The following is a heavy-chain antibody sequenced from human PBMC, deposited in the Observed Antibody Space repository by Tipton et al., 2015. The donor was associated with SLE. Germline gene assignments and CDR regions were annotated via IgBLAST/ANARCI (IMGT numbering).Heavy chain of an antibody. Sequence: TLSLTCTVSNVSVSTRTYYWGWIRQPPGKGLEWIGYIYYNGNTYYNPSLKSRLTISKDTSKNQFSLNLTSVTAADTAVYYCARDTRNDDYVRWYFDVWGRGTLVTVSS. CDR1: NVSVSTRTYY. V-gene: IGHV4-31*03. D-gene: IGHD3-16*01. J-gene: IGHJ2*01. CDR2: IYYNGNT. CDR3: ARDTRNDDYVRWYFDV.